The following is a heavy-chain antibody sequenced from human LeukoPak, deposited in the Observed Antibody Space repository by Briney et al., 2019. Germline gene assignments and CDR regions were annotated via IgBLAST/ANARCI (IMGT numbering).Heavy chain of an antibody. D-gene: IGHD3-16*01. CDR1: GGSIISGDHY. V-gene: IGHV4-30-4*08. J-gene: IGHJ5*02. CDR2: IYYSGST. CDR3: ARLLRLGEIRWFDP. Sequence: PSETLSLTCTVSGGSIISGDHYWDWIRQPPGKGLEWIGNIYYSGSTDYNPSLKRRVTISVDTSKNQFSLRLSSVTAADTAVHYCARLLRLGEIRWFDPRGQGTLVTVSS.